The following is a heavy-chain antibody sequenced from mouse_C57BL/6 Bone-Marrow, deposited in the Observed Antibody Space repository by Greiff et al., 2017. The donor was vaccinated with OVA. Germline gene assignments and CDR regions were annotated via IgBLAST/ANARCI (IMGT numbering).Heavy chain of an antibody. CDR2: IRNKANGYTT. CDR3: ARSIVATYYDAMDY. D-gene: IGHD1-1*01. J-gene: IGHJ4*01. V-gene: IGHV7-3*01. Sequence: EVMLVESGGGLVQPGGSLSLSCAASGFTFTDYYMSWVRQPPGKALEWLGFIRNKANGYTTEYSASVKGRFTISRDNSQSILYLQMNALRAEDSATYYCARSIVATYYDAMDYWGQGTSVTVSS. CDR1: GFTFTDYY.